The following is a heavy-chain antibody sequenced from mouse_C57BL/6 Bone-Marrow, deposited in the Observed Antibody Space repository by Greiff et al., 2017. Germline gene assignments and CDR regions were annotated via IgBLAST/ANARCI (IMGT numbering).Heavy chain of an antibody. CDR2: ISDGGSYT. Sequence: EVMLVESGGGLVKPGGSLTLSCAASGFTFSSYAMSWVRQTPEKRLEWVATISDGGSYTYYPDNVKGRFTISRDNAKNNLYLQMSHLKSEDTAMYYGARVVYYYGSSFDYWGQGTTLTVSA. CDR1: GFTFSSYA. J-gene: IGHJ2*01. D-gene: IGHD1-1*01. CDR3: ARVVYYYGSSFDY. V-gene: IGHV5-4*03.